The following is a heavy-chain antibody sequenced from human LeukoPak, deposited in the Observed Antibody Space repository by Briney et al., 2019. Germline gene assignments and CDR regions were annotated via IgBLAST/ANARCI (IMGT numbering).Heavy chain of an antibody. V-gene: IGHV4-34*01. CDR1: GGSFSGYY. CDR2: INHSGST. Sequence: SETLSLTCQVYGGSFSGYYWSWIRQPPGKGLEWIGEINHSGSTNYNPSLKSRVTISVDTSKNQFSLKLSSVTAADTAVYHCARRGVVPAARRQFDYWGQGTLVTVSS. J-gene: IGHJ4*02. D-gene: IGHD2-2*01. CDR3: ARRGVVPAARRQFDY.